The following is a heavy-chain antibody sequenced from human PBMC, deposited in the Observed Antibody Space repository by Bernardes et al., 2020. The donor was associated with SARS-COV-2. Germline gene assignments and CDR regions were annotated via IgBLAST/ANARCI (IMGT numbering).Heavy chain of an antibody. CDR3: AVNTKNFYYGVDV. CDR1: GYTLTELS. Sequence: ASVKVSCKVSGYTLTELSMHWVRQAPGKGLEWMGGFDPEDGETIYAQKFQGRVTMTEDTSTDTAYMELRSLRSDDTAMYYCAVNTKNFYYGVDVWGQGTTVTVSS. CDR2: FDPEDGET. D-gene: IGHD3-3*01. J-gene: IGHJ6*02. V-gene: IGHV1-24*01.